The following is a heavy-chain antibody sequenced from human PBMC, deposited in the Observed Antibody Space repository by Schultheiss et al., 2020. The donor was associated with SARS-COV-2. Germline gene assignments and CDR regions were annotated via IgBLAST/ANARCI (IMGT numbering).Heavy chain of an antibody. D-gene: IGHD1-26*01. CDR1: GFTFDDYA. CDR2: ISGDGGST. Sequence: GGSLRLSCAASGFTFDDYAMHWVRQAPGKGLEWVSLISGDGGSTYYADSVKGRFTISRDNAKNSLYLQMNSLKTEDTAVYYCAKIRNTLSGSFDYWGQGTLVTVSS. CDR3: AKIRNTLSGSFDY. J-gene: IGHJ4*02. V-gene: IGHV3-43*02.